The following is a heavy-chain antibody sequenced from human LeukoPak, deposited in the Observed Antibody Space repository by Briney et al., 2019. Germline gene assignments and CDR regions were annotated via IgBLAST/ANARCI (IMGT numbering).Heavy chain of an antibody. V-gene: IGHV3-74*01. Sequence: PGGSLRLSCAASGFTFRNFWMHWVRHVPGEGLVWVSRIIYDGAATNYADSVRGRFTISRDNANNMLYLQMNSLRVEDTGTYYCTREKVLRGDYYYYMDVWGKGTTVTVSS. CDR2: IIYDGAAT. CDR1: GFTFRNFW. CDR3: TREKVLRGDYYYYMDV. D-gene: IGHD3-10*01. J-gene: IGHJ6*03.